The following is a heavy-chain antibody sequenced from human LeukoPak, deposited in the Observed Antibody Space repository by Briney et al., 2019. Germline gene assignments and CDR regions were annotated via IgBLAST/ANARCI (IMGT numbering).Heavy chain of an antibody. V-gene: IGHV3-30*18. CDR2: ISYDGSNK. D-gene: IGHD6-13*01. CDR1: GFTFSSYG. CDR3: AKDLGSSWYARSDKPDAFDI. J-gene: IGHJ3*02. Sequence: GGSLRLSCAASGFTFSSYGMHWVRQAPGKGLEWVAVISYDGSNKYYADSVKGRFTISRDNSKNTLYLQMNSLRAEDTAVYYCAKDLGSSWYARSDKPDAFDIWGQGAVVTVSS.